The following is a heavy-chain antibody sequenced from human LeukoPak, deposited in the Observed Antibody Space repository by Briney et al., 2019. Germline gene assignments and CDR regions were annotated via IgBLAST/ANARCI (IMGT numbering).Heavy chain of an antibody. CDR3: ARVLRWDDILTGYYYYYYYGMDV. Sequence: ASVKVSCKASGYTFTGYYMHWVRQAPGQGLEWMGWINPNSGGTNYAQKFQGRVTITADKSTSTAYMELSSLRSEDTAVYYCARVLRWDDILTGYYYYYYYGMDVWGQGTTVTVSS. CDR1: GYTFTGYY. CDR2: INPNSGGT. D-gene: IGHD3-9*01. V-gene: IGHV1-2*02. J-gene: IGHJ6*02.